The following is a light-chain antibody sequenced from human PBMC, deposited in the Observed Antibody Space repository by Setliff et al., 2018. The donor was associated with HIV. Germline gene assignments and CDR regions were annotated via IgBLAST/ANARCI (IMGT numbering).Light chain of an antibody. CDR1: SSDVGGYDS. J-gene: IGLJ2*01. Sequence: QSALTQPASVSGSPRQSITISCTGTSSDVGGYDSVSWYQQHPGKVPKLLIYEVINRPSEVSTRFSGSKSGNTASLTISGLQAEDEADYYCSSYSTSNSLVVFGGGTKVTVL. CDR2: EVI. V-gene: IGLV2-14*01. CDR3: SSYSTSNSLVV.